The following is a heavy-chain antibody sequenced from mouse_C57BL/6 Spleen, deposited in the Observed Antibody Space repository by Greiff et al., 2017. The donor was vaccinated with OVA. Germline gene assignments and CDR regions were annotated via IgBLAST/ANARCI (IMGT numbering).Heavy chain of an antibody. J-gene: IGHJ1*03. CDR2: IDPEDGDT. CDR3: TTDYGSSSNWYFDV. Sequence: EVQLQQSGAELVRPGASVKLSCTASGFNIKDYYMHWVKQRPEPCLEWIGRIDPEDGDTEYDPKFQGKATMTADTSSNTAYLQLSSLTSEDTAVYYCTTDYGSSSNWYFDVCGTGTTVTVSS. D-gene: IGHD1-1*01. CDR1: GFNIKDYY. V-gene: IGHV14-1*01.